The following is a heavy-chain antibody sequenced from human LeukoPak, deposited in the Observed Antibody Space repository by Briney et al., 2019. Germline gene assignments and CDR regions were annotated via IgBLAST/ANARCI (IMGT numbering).Heavy chain of an antibody. CDR1: GYTFTGYY. CDR2: INPNSGGT. Sequence: GASVKVSCKASGYTFTGYYMHWVRQAPGQGLEWMGWINPNSGGTNYAQKFQGRVTMTRDTSISTAYMELSRLRSDDTAVYYCARDRLRLGYSSGWYGLIDYWGQGTLVTVSS. D-gene: IGHD6-19*01. V-gene: IGHV1-2*02. CDR3: ARDRLRLGYSSGWYGLIDY. J-gene: IGHJ4*02.